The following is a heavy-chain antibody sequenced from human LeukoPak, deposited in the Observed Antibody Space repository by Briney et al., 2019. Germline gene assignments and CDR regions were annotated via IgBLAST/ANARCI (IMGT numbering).Heavy chain of an antibody. J-gene: IGHJ5*02. CDR3: ARGYYYGSGTRFDP. Sequence: SGTLSLTCAVSGGSISSSNWWSWVRPPPGKGLEWIGEIYHGGSTNYNPSLKSRVTISVDKSKNQFSLKLSSVTAADTAVYYCARGYYYGSGTRFDPWGQGTLVTVSS. V-gene: IGHV4-4*02. D-gene: IGHD3-10*01. CDR2: IYHGGST. CDR1: GGSISSSNW.